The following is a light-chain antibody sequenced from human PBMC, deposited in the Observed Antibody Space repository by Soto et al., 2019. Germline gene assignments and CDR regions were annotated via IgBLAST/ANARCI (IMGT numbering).Light chain of an antibody. CDR2: AY. J-gene: IGKJ1*01. CDR3: QQRYSIPRP. CDR1: QSITRY. Sequence: DIKMTQSPSSLSASVGDRVTITCRTSQSITRYLNWYQQKPGKAPKLLIFAYSLHRRAPSRFTGSGSGSDFTLSISRLEPEDFETFYCQQRYSIPRPFGQGNKV. V-gene: IGKV1-39*01.